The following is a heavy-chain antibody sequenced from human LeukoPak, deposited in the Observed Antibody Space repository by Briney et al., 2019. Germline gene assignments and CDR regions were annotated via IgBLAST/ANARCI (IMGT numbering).Heavy chain of an antibody. D-gene: IGHD3-22*01. Sequence: PGGSLRLSCAASGFTFSSYAMSWVRQAPGKGLEWVSAISGSGGSTYYADSVKGRFTISRDNSKNTLYLQMNSLRAEDTAVYYCAKQLTMIVVVPLDYWGREPWSPSPQ. CDR2: ISGSGGST. J-gene: IGHJ4*02. CDR3: AKQLTMIVVVPLDY. V-gene: IGHV3-23*01. CDR1: GFTFSSYA.